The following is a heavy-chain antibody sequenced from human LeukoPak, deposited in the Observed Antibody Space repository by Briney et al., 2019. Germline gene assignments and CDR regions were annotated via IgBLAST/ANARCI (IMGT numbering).Heavy chain of an antibody. CDR2: IKSDGRST. CDR3: ARDNGDYVSVDY. J-gene: IGHJ4*02. V-gene: IGHV3-74*01. CDR1: GFTFSSYW. Sequence: PGGSLRLSCAASGFTFSSYWMHWVRHAPGKGLVWLSRIKSDGRSTSYADSVKGRFTISRDNAKSTLYLQMNSLRAEDTAVYYCARDNGDYVSVDYWGQGTLVTVSS. D-gene: IGHD4-17*01.